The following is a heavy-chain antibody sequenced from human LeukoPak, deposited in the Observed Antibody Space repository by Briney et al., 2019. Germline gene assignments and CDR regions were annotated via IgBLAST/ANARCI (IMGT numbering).Heavy chain of an antibody. CDR1: GGSISTYY. D-gene: IGHD3-22*01. Sequence: SETLSLTCTVSGGSISTYYWSWIRQPPGKGLEWIGYIYYSGSTNYNPSLKGRVTISVDTSKNQFSLKLSSVNAADTAVYYCVRGYYEITGYWYFDYWGQGTLVTVSS. J-gene: IGHJ4*02. V-gene: IGHV4-59*08. CDR3: VRGYYEITGYWYFDY. CDR2: IYYSGST.